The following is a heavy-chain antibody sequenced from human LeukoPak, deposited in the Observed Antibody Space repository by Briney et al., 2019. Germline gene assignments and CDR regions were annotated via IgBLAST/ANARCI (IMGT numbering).Heavy chain of an antibody. Sequence: PGGSLRLSCAASGFTFSTYAMTWVRQAPGKGLEWVSAISASGGSTYYADSVEGRFTISRDNSKSTVYLQMNSPSAGDTAVYYCVTAYRITGGRYYLDYWGQGTLVTVSS. D-gene: IGHD3-16*02. CDR1: GFTFSTYA. CDR2: ISASGGST. CDR3: VTAYRITGGRYYLDY. J-gene: IGHJ4*02. V-gene: IGHV3-23*01.